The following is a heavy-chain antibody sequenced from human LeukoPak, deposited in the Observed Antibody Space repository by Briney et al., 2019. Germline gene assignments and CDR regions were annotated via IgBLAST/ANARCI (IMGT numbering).Heavy chain of an antibody. V-gene: IGHV3-48*04. D-gene: IGHD6-6*01. CDR1: GFTLSTYS. Sequence: QPGGSLRLSCAASGFTLSTYSMNWVRQAPGKGLEWVSYISSSGNTMYYADSVKGRFTISRDNAKNSLFLQMNSLRAEDTAVYYCARRRDFDYWGQGTLVAVSS. CDR3: ARRRDFDY. CDR2: ISSSGNTM. J-gene: IGHJ4*02.